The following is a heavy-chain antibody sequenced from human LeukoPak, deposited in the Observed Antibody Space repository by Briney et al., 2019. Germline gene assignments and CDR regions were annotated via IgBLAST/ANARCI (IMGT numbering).Heavy chain of an antibody. J-gene: IGHJ4*02. V-gene: IGHV3-66*01. Sequence: GGSLRLSCAASGFTVSSNYMSWVRQAPGKGLEWVSVIYSGGSTYYADSVKGRFTISRDNSKNTLYLQMNSLRAEDTAVYYCAKTSKQQLLPAPDYWGQGTLVTVSS. D-gene: IGHD6-13*01. CDR3: AKTSKQQLLPAPDY. CDR2: IYSGGST. CDR1: GFTVSSNY.